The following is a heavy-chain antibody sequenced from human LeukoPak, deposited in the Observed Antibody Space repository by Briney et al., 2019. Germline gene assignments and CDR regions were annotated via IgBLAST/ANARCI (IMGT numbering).Heavy chain of an antibody. Sequence: ASVKVSCKASGGTFSSYAISWVRQAPGQGLEWMGWISAYNGNTNYAQKLQGRVTMTTDTSTSTAYMELRSLRSDDTAVYYCARDSWELLSRAFDIWGQGTMVTVSS. D-gene: IGHD1-26*01. CDR1: GGTFSSYA. CDR2: ISAYNGNT. V-gene: IGHV1-18*01. J-gene: IGHJ3*02. CDR3: ARDSWELLSRAFDI.